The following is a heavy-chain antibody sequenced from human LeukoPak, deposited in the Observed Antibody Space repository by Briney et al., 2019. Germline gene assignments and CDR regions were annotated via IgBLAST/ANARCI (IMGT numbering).Heavy chain of an antibody. Sequence: GGSLRLSCAASGFTFSNYGMHWVRQAPGKGLEWVAAISNDGSKIQYADSVKGRFTISRDKSKNTLYLQMNSLRVEDTALYYCAKPMFYDFWSGLDYWGQRTLVTVSS. V-gene: IGHV3-30*18. CDR3: AKPMFYDFWSGLDY. CDR1: GFTFSNYG. D-gene: IGHD3-3*01. J-gene: IGHJ4*02. CDR2: ISNDGSKI.